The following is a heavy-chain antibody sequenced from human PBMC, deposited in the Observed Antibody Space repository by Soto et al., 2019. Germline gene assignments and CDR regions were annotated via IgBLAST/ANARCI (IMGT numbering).Heavy chain of an antibody. Sequence: EVQLVESGGGLVQPGGSLRLSCAASGFTFSSYSMNWVRQAPGKGLEWLSYISGTSTIYYADSVKDRFTISGDNPKNSLYLQMNSLGGEDTGVYYCAREGIAVAGTGWFDPWGQGTLVTVSS. V-gene: IGHV3-48*01. CDR2: ISGTSTI. D-gene: IGHD6-19*01. J-gene: IGHJ5*02. CDR1: GFTFSSYS. CDR3: AREGIAVAGTGWFDP.